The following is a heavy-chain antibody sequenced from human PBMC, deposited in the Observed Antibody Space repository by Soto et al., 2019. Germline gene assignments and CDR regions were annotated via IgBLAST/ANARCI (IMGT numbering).Heavy chain of an antibody. J-gene: IGHJ4*02. Sequence: ASVKVSCKVSGYTLTDLSMQWVRQAPGKGLECMGGFDPEDGETIYAQKFQGRVTMTEDTATDTAYMELSSLRSEDTAVYYCATHRSGRFLEWLPEGSLGYWGQGPLVTVSS. CDR2: FDPEDGET. CDR3: ATHRSGRFLEWLPEGSLGY. CDR1: GYTLTDLS. D-gene: IGHD3-3*01. V-gene: IGHV1-24*01.